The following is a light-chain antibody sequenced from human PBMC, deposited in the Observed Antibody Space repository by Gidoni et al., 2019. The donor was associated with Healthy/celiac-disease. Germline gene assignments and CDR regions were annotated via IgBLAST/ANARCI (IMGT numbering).Light chain of an antibody. Sequence: VLTQSPATLSLSPGAGATLSCRASQSITRYLAWYQQKPGQAPRLLIYDASNRATGIPARFSGSGSGTDFTLTISSLEAEDFAVYYCQQRSTWPLTFGGGTKVEIK. J-gene: IGKJ4*01. V-gene: IGKV3-11*01. CDR3: QQRSTWPLT. CDR1: QSITRY. CDR2: DAS.